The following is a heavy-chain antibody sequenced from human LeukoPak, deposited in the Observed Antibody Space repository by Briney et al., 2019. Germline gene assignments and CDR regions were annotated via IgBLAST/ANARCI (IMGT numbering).Heavy chain of an antibody. CDR2: TYYRSKLYY. CDR1: GDSFSSNSAA. D-gene: IGHD1-26*01. CDR3: ARDPVGGSTIFDY. V-gene: IGHV6-1*01. Sequence: SQTLSLTCAISGDSFSSNSAAWDWVRQSPSRGLEWLGRTYYRSKLYYDYALAVKSLISINPDTSKNQFSLQLSSVTPEDTAVYYCARDPVGGSTIFDYWGQGTLVTVSS. J-gene: IGHJ4*02.